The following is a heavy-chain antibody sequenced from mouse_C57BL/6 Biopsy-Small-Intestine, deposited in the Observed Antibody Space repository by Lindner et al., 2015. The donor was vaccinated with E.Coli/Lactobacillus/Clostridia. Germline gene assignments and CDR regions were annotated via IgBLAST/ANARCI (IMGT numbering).Heavy chain of an antibody. CDR1: GYTFTGYY. CDR2: INPNSGGT. J-gene: IGHJ4*01. V-gene: IGHV1-53*01. D-gene: IGHD3-1*01. Sequence: SVKVSCKASGYTFTGYYMHWVRQAPGQGLEWMGWINPNSGGTNYAQKFQGRVTMTRDTSISTAYMELSRLRSDDTAVYYCARGFREVRGVIDYWGQGTLVTVSS. CDR3: ARGFREVRGVIDY.